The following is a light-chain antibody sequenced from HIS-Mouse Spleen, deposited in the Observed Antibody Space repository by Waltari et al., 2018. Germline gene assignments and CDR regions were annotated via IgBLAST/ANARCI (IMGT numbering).Light chain of an antibody. V-gene: IGLV2-11*01. J-gene: IGLJ1*01. CDR3: CSYAGSYTGV. CDR2: DVS. CDR1: SRDVGGYNY. Sequence: QSALTQPRPVSGSPGQSVTISCPGTSRDVGGYNYVSWYSQHPGKAPKLMIYDVSKRPSGVPDRFSGSKSGNTASLTISGLQAEDEADYYCCSYAGSYTGVFGTGTKVTVL.